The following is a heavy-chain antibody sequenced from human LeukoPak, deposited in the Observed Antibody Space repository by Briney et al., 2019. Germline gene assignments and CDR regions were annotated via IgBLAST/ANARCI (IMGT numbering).Heavy chain of an antibody. CDR1: GYIFTGYY. D-gene: IGHD3-10*01. CDR2: INPNSGGT. V-gene: IGHV1-2*02. Sequence: GASVKVSCKASGYIFTGYYMHWVRQAPGQGLEWMGWINPNSGGTNYAQKFQGRVTMTRDTSISTAYMELSRLRSDDTAVYYCARVRPPYGSGSYYKVLGYFDYWGQGTLVTVSS. CDR3: ARVRPPYGSGSYYKVLGYFDY. J-gene: IGHJ4*02.